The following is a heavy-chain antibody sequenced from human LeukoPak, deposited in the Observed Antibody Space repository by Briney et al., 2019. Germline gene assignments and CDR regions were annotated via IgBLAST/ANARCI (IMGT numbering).Heavy chain of an antibody. CDR2: ISSSGSTI. CDR3: AELGITMIGGV. D-gene: IGHD3-10*02. V-gene: IGHV3-48*03. CDR1: GFTFSSYE. Sequence: QAGGSLRLSCAASGFTFSSYEMNWVRQAPGKGLEWVSYISSSGSTIYYADSVKGRFTISRDNAKNSLYLQMNSLRAEATAVYYCAELGITMIGGVWGKGTTVTISS. J-gene: IGHJ6*04.